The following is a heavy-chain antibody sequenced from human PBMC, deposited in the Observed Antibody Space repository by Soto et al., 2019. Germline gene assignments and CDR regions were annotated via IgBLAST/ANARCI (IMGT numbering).Heavy chain of an antibody. CDR3: ARGYLAITTALDL. J-gene: IGHJ5*02. CDR1: GFSVSNNY. Sequence: EVQLVESGGGMVQAGGSMRLSCDASGFSVSNNYMNWVRPAPAKVLEWVTLIYSGGSTSYADSVKGRFTLSRDTSKNTLFLQMTCLRAEDTPVYYRARGYLAITTALDLWGQGTLVTVSS. CDR2: IYSGGST. D-gene: IGHD3-22*01. V-gene: IGHV3-66*01.